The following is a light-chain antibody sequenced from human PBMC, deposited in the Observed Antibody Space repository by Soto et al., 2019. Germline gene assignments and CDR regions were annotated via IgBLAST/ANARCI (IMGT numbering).Light chain of an antibody. V-gene: IGKV1-39*01. CDR2: SAS. CDR3: QQSSKTLIT. J-gene: IGKJ5*01. CDR1: QNIHIY. Sequence: DIQMTQTPSSLSASAGDRVTITCRASQNIHIYLNWYQQKPGKAPKLLIYSASNLQTGAPSRFSGSGSGTDFTLTISSLQPEDFATYYCQQSSKTLITFGQGTRLDIK.